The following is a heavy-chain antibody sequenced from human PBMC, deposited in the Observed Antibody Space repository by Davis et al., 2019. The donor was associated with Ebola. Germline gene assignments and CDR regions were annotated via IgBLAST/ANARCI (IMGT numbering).Heavy chain of an antibody. CDR3: ARVRGGTSA. D-gene: IGHD2-2*01. V-gene: IGHV4-34*01. Sequence: MPSETLSLTCAVYGGSFSNYYWNWIRQPPGKGLEWIGELNHSGSTNYNPSLKSRITISVDTSKNQFSLKLSSVTAADTAVYYCARVRGGTSAWGQGTLVTVSS. CDR2: LNHSGST. CDR1: GGSFSNYY. J-gene: IGHJ5*02.